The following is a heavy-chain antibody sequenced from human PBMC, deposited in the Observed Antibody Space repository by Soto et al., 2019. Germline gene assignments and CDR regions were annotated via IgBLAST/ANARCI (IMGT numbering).Heavy chain of an antibody. CDR2: IYWDDDQ. V-gene: IGHV2-5*02. Sequence: QITLKESGPPLVKPTQTLTLTCTFSGFSFSINGVAVRWIRQPPGQALEWLALIYWDDDQRYNPSLKNRLTITKDTSRNQVVLTMTNTDPVDTATYYCAHKRDVSRGFKSWGQGTLVTVSS. CDR1: GFSFSINGVA. J-gene: IGHJ5*01. CDR3: AHKRDVSRGFKS.